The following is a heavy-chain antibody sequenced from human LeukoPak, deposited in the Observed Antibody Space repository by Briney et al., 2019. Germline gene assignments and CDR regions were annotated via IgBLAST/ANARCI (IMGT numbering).Heavy chain of an antibody. CDR1: GFTFSSYS. V-gene: IGHV3-21*01. CDR3: ARGLTVTEGSDAFDI. CDR2: ISSSSSYI. J-gene: IGHJ3*02. D-gene: IGHD4-17*01. Sequence: GGSLRLSCAASGFTFSSYSMNWVRQAPGKGLEWVSSISSSSSYIYYADSVKGRFTISRDNAKNSLYLQMNSLRAEDTAVYYCARGLTVTEGSDAFDIWGQGTMVTVSS.